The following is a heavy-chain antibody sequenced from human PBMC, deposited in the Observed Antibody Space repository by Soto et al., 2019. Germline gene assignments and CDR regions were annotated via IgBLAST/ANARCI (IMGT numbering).Heavy chain of an antibody. CDR2: IYYSGPT. CDR3: ARGRGYSYGPYYCGY. D-gene: IGHD5-18*01. CDR1: GSSISSEGYY. J-gene: IGHJ4*02. V-gene: IGHV4-31*03. Sequence: SQTLSLPCTVSGSSISSEGYYWSWFRQLPGKGLEWIGDIYYSGPTYHNPSLRSRLTISGVASKNQFSLKLSSVTAADTVLYYCARGRGYSYGPYYCGYWGQGPRATVAS.